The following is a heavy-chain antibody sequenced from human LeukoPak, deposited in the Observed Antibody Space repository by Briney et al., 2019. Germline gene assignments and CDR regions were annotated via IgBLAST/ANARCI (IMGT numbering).Heavy chain of an antibody. D-gene: IGHD3-10*01. Sequence: PGGSLRLSCAASGFTFSSYGMHWVRQAPGKGLEWVAVISYDGSNKYYADSVKGRFTISRDNSKNTLYLQMNSLRAEDTAVYYCAKDRGYYGSGSYSPYFDYWGQGTLVTVSS. J-gene: IGHJ4*02. CDR3: AKDRGYYGSGSYSPYFDY. CDR1: GFTFSSYG. V-gene: IGHV3-30*18. CDR2: ISYDGSNK.